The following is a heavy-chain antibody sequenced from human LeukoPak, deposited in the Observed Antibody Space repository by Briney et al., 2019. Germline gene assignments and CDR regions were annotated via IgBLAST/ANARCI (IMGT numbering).Heavy chain of an antibody. D-gene: IGHD5-12*01. V-gene: IGHV4-4*07. CDR2: IYSSGST. CDR3: ARYRGGSGYHFDY. Sequence: SQSLSLTCTVAARSISSYYWSSVRLPAGKGLGSNGLIYSSGSTNYNPSLKSRVTILLDKSKNQLSLRLSTVTAADTAVYYCARYRGGSGYHFDYWGQGTLVTVSS. J-gene: IGHJ4*02. CDR1: ARSISSYY.